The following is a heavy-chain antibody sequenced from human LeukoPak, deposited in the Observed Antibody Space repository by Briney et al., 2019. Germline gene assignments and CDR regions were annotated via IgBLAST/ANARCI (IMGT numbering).Heavy chain of an antibody. J-gene: IGHJ3*02. D-gene: IGHD2-15*01. CDR2: ISYDGSNK. CDR3: ARLPPTEYAGGWCWGTFDI. CDR1: GFTFSSYA. V-gene: IGHV3-30*04. Sequence: GGSLRLSCAASGFTFSSYAMHWVRQAPGKGLEWVAVISYDGSNKYYADSVKGRFTISRDNSKNTLYLQMNSLRAEDTAVYYCARLPPTEYAGGWCWGTFDIWGQGTMVTVSS.